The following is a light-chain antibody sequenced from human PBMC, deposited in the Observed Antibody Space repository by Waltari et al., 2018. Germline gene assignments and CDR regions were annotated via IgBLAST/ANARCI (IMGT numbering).Light chain of an antibody. J-gene: IGKJ2*01. Sequence: DIQMPQSPSTLSASVGDRVTISCRASQSISSGLAWDQPIPGKAPKVLIYKASSLESGVPSRFSGSGAGTECTLTISSLQTDDFATYYCQHYNTYPYTFGQGTKLEIK. CDR3: QHYNTYPYT. CDR1: QSISSG. CDR2: KAS. V-gene: IGKV1-5*03.